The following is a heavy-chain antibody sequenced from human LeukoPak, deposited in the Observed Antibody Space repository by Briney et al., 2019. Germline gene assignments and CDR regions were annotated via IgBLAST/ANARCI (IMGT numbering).Heavy chain of an antibody. Sequence: ASVKVSCKASGYTFTGYYMHWVRQAPGQGLEWMGRINPNSGGTNYAQKFQGRVTMTRDTSISTAYMELSRLRSDDTAVYYCARDIAAAGTPWSYYYGIDVWGQGTTVTVSS. CDR3: ARDIAAAGTPWSYYYGIDV. J-gene: IGHJ6*02. CDR2: INPNSGGT. CDR1: GYTFTGYY. V-gene: IGHV1-2*06. D-gene: IGHD6-13*01.